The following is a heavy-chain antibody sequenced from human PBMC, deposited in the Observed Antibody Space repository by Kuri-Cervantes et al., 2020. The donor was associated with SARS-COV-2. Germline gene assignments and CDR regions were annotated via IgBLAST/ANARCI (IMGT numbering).Heavy chain of an antibody. Sequence: ASVKVSCKASGYTFTSYYMHWVRQAPGQGLEWMGIINPSGGSTSYAQKLQGRVTMTTDTSTSTAYMELRSLRSDDTAVYYCARDRILYGDYATGLGAFDIWGQGTVVTVSS. V-gene: IGHV1-46*01. CDR1: GYTFTSYY. J-gene: IGHJ3*02. CDR2: INPSGGST. D-gene: IGHD4-17*01. CDR3: ARDRILYGDYATGLGAFDI.